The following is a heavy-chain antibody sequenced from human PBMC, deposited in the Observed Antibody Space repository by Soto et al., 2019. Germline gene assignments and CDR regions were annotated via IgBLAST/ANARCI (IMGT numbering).Heavy chain of an antibody. CDR2: IYYSGST. J-gene: IGHJ4*02. CDR3: ARCKNIGSYVLDH. CDR1: GSSISIYY. V-gene: IGHV4-59*01. Sequence: QVQLQESGPRLVKPSETLSLTCTVSGSSISIYYWSWIRQPPGNGLEWVGIIYYSGSTSYNPSLTSRVTISVDTSKDQFSLRLSSVTATDTAVYYCARCKNIGSYVLDHWCQGTLVTVST. D-gene: IGHD1-26*01.